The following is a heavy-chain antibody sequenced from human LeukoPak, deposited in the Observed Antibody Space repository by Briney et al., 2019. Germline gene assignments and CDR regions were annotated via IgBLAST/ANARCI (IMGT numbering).Heavy chain of an antibody. Sequence: PGGSLRLSCAASGFTFSGFAMSWVRQTPGKGLEWVSGISGSGDNTLYADSVKGRFTISRHNSKNTLYLQMNSLRAEDTAVYYCARYSSGWEARGLRAFDIWGQGTMVTVSS. CDR2: ISGSGDNT. D-gene: IGHD6-19*01. J-gene: IGHJ3*02. CDR3: ARYSSGWEARGLRAFDI. V-gene: IGHV3-23*01. CDR1: GFTFSGFA.